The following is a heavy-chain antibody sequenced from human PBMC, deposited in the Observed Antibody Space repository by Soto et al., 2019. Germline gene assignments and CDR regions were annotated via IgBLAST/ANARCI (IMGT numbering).Heavy chain of an antibody. CDR3: ARGVSTNPDIYCSSTSCYNWFDP. CDR2: INAGDGHT. CDR1: GYTFTSYA. J-gene: IGHJ5*02. D-gene: IGHD2-2*01. Sequence: ASVKVSCKASGYTFTSYAIHWVRQAPGQRLEWMGWINAGDGHTEYSQKFQDRVTITRDTPAGTVYMELSSLRSEDTVVYYCARGVSTNPDIYCSSTSCYNWFDPWGQGTLVTVSS. V-gene: IGHV1-3*01.